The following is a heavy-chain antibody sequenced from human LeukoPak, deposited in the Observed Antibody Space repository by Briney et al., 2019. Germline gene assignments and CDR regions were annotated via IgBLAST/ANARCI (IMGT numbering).Heavy chain of an antibody. CDR3: AKGYSSTWYCYFDY. CDR2: ISGSGTST. Sequence: QPGGSLRLSCAASGFTFGSYVMNWVRQAPGKGLEWVSAISGSGTSTNYADSVKGRFTISRDNSKNTLYLQMNSLRAEDTAVYYCAKGYSSTWYCYFDYWGQGTLVTVSS. D-gene: IGHD6-13*01. V-gene: IGHV3-23*01. CDR1: GFTFGSYV. J-gene: IGHJ4*02.